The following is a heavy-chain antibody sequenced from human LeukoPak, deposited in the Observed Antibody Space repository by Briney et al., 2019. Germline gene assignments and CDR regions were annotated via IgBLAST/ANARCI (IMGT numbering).Heavy chain of an antibody. V-gene: IGHV4-4*07. D-gene: IGHD6-19*01. CDR3: ARRGSSGHYGGWFDP. CDR2: IYTSGST. Sequence: SETLSLTCTVSGGSISSYYWSWIRQPAGKGLEWIGRIYTSGSTNYNPSLKSRVTMSVDTSKNQFSLRLTSVTATDTAVYFCARRGSSGHYGGWFDPWGPGTLVTVSS. CDR1: GGSISSYY. J-gene: IGHJ5*02.